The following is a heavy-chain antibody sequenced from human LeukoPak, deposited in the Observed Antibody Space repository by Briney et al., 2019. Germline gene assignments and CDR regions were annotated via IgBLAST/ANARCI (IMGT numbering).Heavy chain of an antibody. V-gene: IGHV3-48*01. CDR1: GSTFSSYG. CDR2: ISSSSSTI. D-gene: IGHD2-2*01. Sequence: GGSLRLSCAASGSTFSSYGMHWVRQAPGKGLEWVSYISSSSSTIHYADSVKGRFTISRDNAKNSLYLQMNSLRAEDTAVYYCARESSVKDFDYWGQGTLVTVSS. J-gene: IGHJ4*02. CDR3: ARESSVKDFDY.